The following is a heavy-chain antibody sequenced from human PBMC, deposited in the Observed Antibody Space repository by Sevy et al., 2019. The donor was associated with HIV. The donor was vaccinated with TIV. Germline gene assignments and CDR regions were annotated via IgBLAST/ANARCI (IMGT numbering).Heavy chain of an antibody. D-gene: IGHD5-18*01. CDR3: ARGKSGYGYALNY. J-gene: IGHJ4*02. CDR1: GFTVNSNY. V-gene: IGHV3-66*01. CDR2: LHSDDTT. Sequence: GGSLRLSCAASGFTVNSNYMTWVRPAPGKGLEGVSVLHSDDTTYHADSVKDRFTISRDNFTNTLYLHMSSLRAEDTAVYYCARGKSGYGYALNYWGQGTLVTVSS.